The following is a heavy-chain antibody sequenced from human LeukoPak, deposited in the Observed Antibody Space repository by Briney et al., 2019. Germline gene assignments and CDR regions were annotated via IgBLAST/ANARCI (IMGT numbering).Heavy chain of an antibody. CDR2: ISYDGSNK. D-gene: IGHD6-6*01. V-gene: IGHV3-30*03. Sequence: GGSLRLSCAASGFTFTTYDMSWVRQAPGKGLEWVAVISYDGSNKYYADSVKGRFTISRDNSKNTLYLQMNSLRAEDTAVYYCARGPYSSSPYYYMDVWGKGTTVTVSS. CDR3: ARGPYSSSPYYYMDV. J-gene: IGHJ6*03. CDR1: GFTFTTYD.